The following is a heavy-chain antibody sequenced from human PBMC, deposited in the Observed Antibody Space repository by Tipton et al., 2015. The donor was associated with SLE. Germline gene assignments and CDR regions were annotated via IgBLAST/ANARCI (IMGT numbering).Heavy chain of an antibody. CDR1: GYSISSGYY. CDR3: ARVYSSSWEGFFDY. D-gene: IGHD6-13*01. J-gene: IGHJ4*02. V-gene: IGHV4-38-2*02. CDR2: IYHSGST. Sequence: TLSLTCTVSGYSISSGYYWGWIRQPPGKGLEWIGSIYHSGSTYYNPSLKSRVTISVDTSKNQFSLKLSSVTAADTAVYYCARVYSSSWEGFFDYWGQGTLVTVSS.